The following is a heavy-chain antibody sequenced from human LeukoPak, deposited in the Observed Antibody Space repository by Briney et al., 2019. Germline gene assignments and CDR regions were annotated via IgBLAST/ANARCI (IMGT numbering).Heavy chain of an antibody. V-gene: IGHV4-4*07. CDR2: IYTSGST. J-gene: IGHJ4*02. Sequence: PSETLSLTCTVSGASISSYYWSWIRQPAGKGLEWIGRIYTSGSTNYNPSLKSRVTMSVDTSKNQLSLKLSSVTAADTAVYYCAREVYYDSSSYYYVWGQGTLVTVSS. CDR3: AREVYYDSSSYYYV. CDR1: GASISSYY. D-gene: IGHD3-22*01.